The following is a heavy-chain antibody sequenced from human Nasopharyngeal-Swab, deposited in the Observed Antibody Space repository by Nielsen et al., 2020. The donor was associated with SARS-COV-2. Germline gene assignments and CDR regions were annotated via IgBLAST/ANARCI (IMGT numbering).Heavy chain of an antibody. CDR3: ARDRFSGYMDV. Sequence: WIRQLPGKGLEWVSVIYSGGSTYYADSVKGRFTISRDNSKNTLYLQMNSLRAEDTAVYYCARDRFSGYMDVWGKGTTVTVSS. J-gene: IGHJ6*03. V-gene: IGHV3-53*05. CDR2: IYSGGST. D-gene: IGHD6-25*01.